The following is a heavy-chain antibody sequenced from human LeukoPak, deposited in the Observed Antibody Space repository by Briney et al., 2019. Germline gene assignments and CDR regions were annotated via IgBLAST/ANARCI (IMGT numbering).Heavy chain of an antibody. Sequence: GGFLRLSCAASGFTFSSYAMHWVRQAPGKGLEWVAVISYDGSNKYYADSVKGRFTISRDNSKNTLYLQMNSLRAEDTAVYYCARPQDIVVAPAAKGVFDYWGQGTLVTVSS. CDR3: ARPQDIVVAPAAKGVFDY. CDR2: ISYDGSNK. CDR1: GFTFSSYA. D-gene: IGHD2-2*01. J-gene: IGHJ4*02. V-gene: IGHV3-30-3*01.